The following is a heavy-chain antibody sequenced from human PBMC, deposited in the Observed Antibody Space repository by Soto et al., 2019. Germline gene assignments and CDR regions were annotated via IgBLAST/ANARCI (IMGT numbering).Heavy chain of an antibody. J-gene: IGHJ6*02. V-gene: IGHV4-59*01. D-gene: IGHD7-27*01. CDR2: IFYNGGA. CDR3: ARDGDHDYFYGMDI. CDR1: FGPMRGYY. Sequence: LQESVPGLVKASETLSLSCSVSFGPMRGYYWSWILQPPGKGLEWIANIFYNGGANYNPSLRSRVTISVDKSKNSFSLRLTSVTPADTAVYYCARDGDHDYFYGMDIWGQGTTVTVS.